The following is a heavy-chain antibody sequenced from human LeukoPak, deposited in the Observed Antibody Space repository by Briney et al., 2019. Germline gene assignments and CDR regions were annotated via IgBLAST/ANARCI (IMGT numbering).Heavy chain of an antibody. CDR2: IDPSDSYT. J-gene: IGHJ4*02. V-gene: IGHV5-10-1*01. CDR3: ARHQGFGESAFIY. D-gene: IGHD3-10*01. CDR1: GYSFTSYW. Sequence: GESLRISCKGSGYSFTSYWISWVRQMPGKGLEWMGRIDPSDSYTRYSPSFQGHVTISVGKSMSTAYLQWSSLKAPDTAMYYCARHQGFGESAFIYWGQGTLVTVSS.